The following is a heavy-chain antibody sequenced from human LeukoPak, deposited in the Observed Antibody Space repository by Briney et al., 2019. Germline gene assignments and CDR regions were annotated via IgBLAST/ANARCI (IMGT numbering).Heavy chain of an antibody. D-gene: IGHD5-12*01. Sequence: GGSLGVSREASGFNLYHYFMQWGGPDPGKGLGRVCLISWDAGIPYYAHSVRGRFTTSRDNGKTSLSLEMTSLRTEATPLYYCAKDSNTSGYSFGSWGQGTLVTVSS. CDR2: ISWDAGIP. V-gene: IGHV3-43*01. CDR3: AKDSNTSGYSFGS. CDR1: GFNLYHYF. J-gene: IGHJ4*02.